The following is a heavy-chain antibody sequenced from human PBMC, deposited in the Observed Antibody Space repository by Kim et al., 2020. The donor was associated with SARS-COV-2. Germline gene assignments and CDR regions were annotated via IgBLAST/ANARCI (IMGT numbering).Heavy chain of an antibody. J-gene: IGHJ4*02. Sequence: ASVKVSCKTSGYAFSTYDIHWVRQAPGQGLEWMGWISGNNANTKYAQKFQDRVSMTTDTYTATAYMALRSLRSGDTAVYYCARGYTSSWEGDFWGQGTLVTVSS. D-gene: IGHD6-13*01. V-gene: IGHV1-18*01. CDR1: GYAFSTYD. CDR2: ISGNNANT. CDR3: ARGYTSSWEGDF.